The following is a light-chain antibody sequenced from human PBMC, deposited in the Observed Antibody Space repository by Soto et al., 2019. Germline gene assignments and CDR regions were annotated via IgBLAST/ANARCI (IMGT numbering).Light chain of an antibody. CDR3: ISYTDRTTLV. V-gene: IGLV2-14*03. CDR2: GVN. J-gene: IGLJ2*01. Sequence: QSALTQPASVSGSPGQSITISCTGTSIDVGGYEFVSWYQHQPGKAPKFIFYGVNNRPSGVSNRFSASKSGNTASLTISGLQTEDEADYYCISYTDRTTLVFGGGTKLTVL. CDR1: SIDVGGYEF.